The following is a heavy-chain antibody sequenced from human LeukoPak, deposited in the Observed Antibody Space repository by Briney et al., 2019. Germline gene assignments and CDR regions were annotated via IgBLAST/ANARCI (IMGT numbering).Heavy chain of an antibody. CDR2: IDYSGTT. J-gene: IGHJ4*02. CDR1: GGSISSGSYY. V-gene: IGHV4-39*01. CDR3: ARRGQAAGSKGAFDY. D-gene: IGHD6-13*01. Sequence: SETLSLTCTVSGGSISSGSYYWGWIRQPPGKGLEWIGSIDYSGTTYYNPSLKSRVTISVDTSKNQFPLKLSSVTAADTALYYCARRGQAAGSKGAFDYWGQGTLVTVSS.